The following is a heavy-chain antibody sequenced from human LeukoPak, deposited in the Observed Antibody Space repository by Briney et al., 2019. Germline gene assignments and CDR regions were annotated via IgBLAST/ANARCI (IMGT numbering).Heavy chain of an antibody. CDR1: GFTFSDYT. Sequence: GGSLRLSCAASGFTFSDYTMNWVRQAPGKGLEWVSSISSGGTCKYYADSVKGRFTISRDNAQNSLYLQMNSLRAEDTAVYYCARVDTPLDAFDIWGQGTMVTVSS. J-gene: IGHJ3*02. CDR2: ISSGGTCK. D-gene: IGHD5-18*01. V-gene: IGHV3-21*01. CDR3: ARVDTPLDAFDI.